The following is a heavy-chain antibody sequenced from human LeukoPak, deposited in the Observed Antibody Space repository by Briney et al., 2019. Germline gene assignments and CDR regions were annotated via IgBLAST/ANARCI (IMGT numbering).Heavy chain of an antibody. CDR1: GYTFTGYY. CDR2: IIPIFGTA. Sequence: SVKVSCKASGYTFTGYYMHWVRQAPGQGLEWMGGIIPIFGTANYAQKFQGGVTITADESTSTAYMELSSLRSEDTAVYYCASGPGATIPGATDDAFDIWGQGTMVTVSS. V-gene: IGHV1-69*13. D-gene: IGHD5-12*01. J-gene: IGHJ3*02. CDR3: ASGPGATIPGATDDAFDI.